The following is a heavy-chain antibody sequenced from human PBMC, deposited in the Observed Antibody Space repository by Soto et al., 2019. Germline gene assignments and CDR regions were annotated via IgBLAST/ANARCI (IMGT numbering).Heavy chain of an antibody. J-gene: IGHJ5*02. Sequence: PSETLSLTCAVYGGSFSGCYWSWIRQPPGKGLEWIGEINHSGSTNYNPSLKSRVTISVDTSRNQFSLKLSSVTAADTAVYYCARYLTTVTLDWFDPLGQGTLLTVSS. D-gene: IGHD4-17*01. CDR2: INHSGST. CDR3: ARYLTTVTLDWFDP. V-gene: IGHV4-34*01. CDR1: GGSFSGCY.